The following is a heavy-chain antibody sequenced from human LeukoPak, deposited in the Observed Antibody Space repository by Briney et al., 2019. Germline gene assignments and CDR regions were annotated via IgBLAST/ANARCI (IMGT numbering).Heavy chain of an antibody. V-gene: IGHV3-64*01. CDR3: ARVGYSGSYSDY. CDR1: GFTFSSYA. CDR2: ISSNGGST. J-gene: IGHJ4*02. Sequence: GGSLRLSCAASGFTFSSYAMNWVRQAPGKGLEYVSAISSNGGSTYYANSVKGRFTISRDNSKNTLYLQMGSLRAEDMAVYYCARVGYSGSYSDYWGQGALVTVSS. D-gene: IGHD1-26*01.